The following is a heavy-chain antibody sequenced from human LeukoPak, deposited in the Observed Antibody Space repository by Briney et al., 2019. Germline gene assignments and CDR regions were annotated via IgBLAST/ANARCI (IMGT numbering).Heavy chain of an antibody. Sequence: PSETLSLTCTVSGGSISSYYWSWIRQPPGKGLEWIGYIYYSGSTNYNPSLKSRVTISVDTSKNQFSLKLSSVTAADTAVYYCARAATVAVSYYFDYWGQGTLVTVSS. CDR3: ARAATVAVSYYFDY. CDR1: GGSISSYY. CDR2: IYYSGST. D-gene: IGHD6-19*01. J-gene: IGHJ4*02. V-gene: IGHV4-59*01.